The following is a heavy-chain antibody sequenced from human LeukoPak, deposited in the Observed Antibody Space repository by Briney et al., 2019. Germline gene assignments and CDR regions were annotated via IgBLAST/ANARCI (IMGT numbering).Heavy chain of an antibody. V-gene: IGHV3-74*01. J-gene: IGHJ4*02. Sequence: QPGGSLRLSCAASGFTFSTYWMHWVRQAPGKGLVWVSRINGDGSSTSYGDSVKGRFTISRDNAKNTLYLPMNGLRVEDTAVYYCARALGDIRGQGTLVTVSS. CDR2: INGDGSST. CDR1: GFTFSTYW. CDR3: ARALGDI.